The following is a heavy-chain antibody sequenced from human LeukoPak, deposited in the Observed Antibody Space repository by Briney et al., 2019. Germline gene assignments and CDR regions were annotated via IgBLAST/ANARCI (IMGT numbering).Heavy chain of an antibody. CDR1: GGSISSYY. V-gene: IGHV4-59*01. CDR3: ARMSPRATKASFDY. CDR2: IYYSGST. D-gene: IGHD1-26*01. Sequence: SETLSLTCTVSGGSISSYYWSWIRQPPGKGLEWIGYIYYSGSTNYNPSLKSRVTISVDTSKNQFSLKLSSVTAADTVVYYCARMSPRATKASFDYWGQGTLVTVSS. J-gene: IGHJ4*02.